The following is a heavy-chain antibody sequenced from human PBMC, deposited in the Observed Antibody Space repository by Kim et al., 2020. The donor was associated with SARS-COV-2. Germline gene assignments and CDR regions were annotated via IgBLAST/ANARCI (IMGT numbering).Heavy chain of an antibody. CDR1: GGSFSGYY. CDR3: ARRRVVVPALPERKQTDFDY. V-gene: IGHV4-34*01. D-gene: IGHD2-2*01. Sequence: SETLSLTCAVYGGSFSGYYWSWIRQPPGKGLEWIGEINHSGSTNYNPSLKSRVTISVDTSKNQFSLKLSSVTAADTAVYYCARRRVVVPALPERKQTDFDYWGQGTLVTVSS. CDR2: INHSGST. J-gene: IGHJ4*02.